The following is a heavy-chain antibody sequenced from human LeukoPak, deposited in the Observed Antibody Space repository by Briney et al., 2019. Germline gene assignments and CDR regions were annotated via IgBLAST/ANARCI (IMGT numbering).Heavy chain of an antibody. CDR2: ISSSSTTI. V-gene: IGHV3-48*04. D-gene: IGHD2-2*01. J-gene: IGHJ4*02. CDR3: ARAPAAGFDY. Sequence: GGSLRLSCAASGFNSSTYNMNWVRQAPGRGLEWVSFISSSSTTIYYADSVEGRFTISRDNAENALYLQMDSLRAEDTAVYYCARAPAAGFDYWGQGALITVSS. CDR1: GFNSSTYN.